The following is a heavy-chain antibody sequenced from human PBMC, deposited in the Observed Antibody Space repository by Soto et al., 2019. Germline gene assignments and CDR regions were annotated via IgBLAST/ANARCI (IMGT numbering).Heavy chain of an antibody. CDR3: ARTLEVAWLQPYFDY. Sequence: SETLSLTCTVSGGSISSYYWSWIRQPPGKGLEWIGYIYYSGSTNYNPSLKSRVTISVDTSKNQFSLKLSSVTAADTAVYYCARTLEVAWLQPYFDYWGQGTLVTVSS. CDR2: IYYSGST. J-gene: IGHJ4*02. V-gene: IGHV4-59*01. CDR1: GGSISSYY. D-gene: IGHD5-18*01.